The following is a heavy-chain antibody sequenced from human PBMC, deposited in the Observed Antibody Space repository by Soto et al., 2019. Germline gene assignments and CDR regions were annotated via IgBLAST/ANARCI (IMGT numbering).Heavy chain of an antibody. Sequence: TLSLTCTVSGGSISSGGYYWSWTRQHPGKGLEWIGYIYYSGSTYYNPSLKSRVTISVDTSKNQFSLKLSSVTAADTAVYYCARGGSSTSLLPFSWGQGTLVTVS. CDR3: ARGGSSTSLLPFS. CDR2: IYYSGST. J-gene: IGHJ5*02. V-gene: IGHV4-31*03. D-gene: IGHD2-2*01. CDR1: GGSISSGGYY.